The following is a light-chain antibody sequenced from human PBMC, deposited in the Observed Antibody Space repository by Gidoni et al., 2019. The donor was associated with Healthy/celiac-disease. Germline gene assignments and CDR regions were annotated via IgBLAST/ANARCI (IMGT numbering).Light chain of an antibody. Sequence: QSALTQPASVSGSPGQSITIPCTGTNSDVGGYNYVSWYPQPPGKAPKLMIYDVSNRPSGVSNRFSGSKSGNTASLTISGLQAEDEADYYCSSYTSSSTPVVFGGGTKLTVL. CDR2: DVS. V-gene: IGLV2-14*01. CDR3: SSYTSSSTPVV. J-gene: IGLJ2*01. CDR1: NSDVGGYNY.